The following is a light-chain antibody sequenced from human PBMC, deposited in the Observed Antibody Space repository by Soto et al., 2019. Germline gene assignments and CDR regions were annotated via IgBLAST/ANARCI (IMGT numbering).Light chain of an antibody. CDR2: DSS. J-gene: IGKJ1*01. V-gene: IGKV3-20*01. CDR1: QTINNY. Sequence: EILLPQAPGTLSLSPGEKATLSCRASQTINNYVAWYQQKPGQAPRVLIYDSSIRATGVPDRFSGSGSGTDFTLTISRLELFFFARYYRRQYVFSSETF. CDR3: RQYVFSSET.